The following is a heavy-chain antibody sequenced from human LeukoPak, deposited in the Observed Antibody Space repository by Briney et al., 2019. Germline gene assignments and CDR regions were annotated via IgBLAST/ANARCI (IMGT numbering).Heavy chain of an antibody. V-gene: IGHV4-59*08. CDR1: GGSISSYY. Sequence: SETLSLTCTVSGGSISSYYWSWIRQPPGKGLEWIGYIYYSGSTNYNPSLKSRVTISVDTSKNQFSLKLSSVTAADTAVYYCARHPYSSSWYGVYYFDYWGQGTLVTVSS. D-gene: IGHD6-13*01. CDR3: ARHPYSSSWYGVYYFDY. J-gene: IGHJ4*02. CDR2: IYYSGST.